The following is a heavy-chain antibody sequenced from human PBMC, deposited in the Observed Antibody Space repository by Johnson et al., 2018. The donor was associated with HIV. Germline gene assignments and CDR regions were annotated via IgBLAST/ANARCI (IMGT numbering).Heavy chain of an antibody. CDR1: GFTFSSYG. V-gene: IGHV3-30*03. J-gene: IGHJ3*02. D-gene: IGHD1-26*01. CDR2: ISYDGSNQ. Sequence: QVQLVESGGGVVQPGRSLRLSCAASGFTFSSYGMHWVRQAPGKGLEWVAVISYDGSNQYYADSVKGRFTISRDNSKNTLYLQMNSLRAEDTAVYYCARDGGSTRGDAFDIWGQGTMVTVSS. CDR3: ARDGGSTRGDAFDI.